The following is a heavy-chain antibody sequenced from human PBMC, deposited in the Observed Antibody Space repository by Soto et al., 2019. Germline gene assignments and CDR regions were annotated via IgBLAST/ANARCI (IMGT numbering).Heavy chain of an antibody. D-gene: IGHD6-13*01. CDR1: GFTFDSCV. V-gene: IGHV3-23*01. J-gene: IGHJ6*02. CDR2: ISGSGRYT. Sequence: GGSLRLSCAASGFTFDSCVMSWVRQALGKGLEWLSLISGSGRYTDYADSVKGRFTISRDNSKNTLYLQMNSLRVEDTAVYYCAKDPPSERMQPDYGMDVWGQGTTVTVSS. CDR3: AKDPPSERMQPDYGMDV.